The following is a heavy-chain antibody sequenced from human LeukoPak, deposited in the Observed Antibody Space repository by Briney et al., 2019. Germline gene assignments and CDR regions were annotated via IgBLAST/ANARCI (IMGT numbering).Heavy chain of an antibody. D-gene: IGHD5-18*01. CDR2: INHSGST. J-gene: IGHJ3*02. CDR3: ASLRGYSYGTHAFDI. Sequence: SETLSLTCAVYGGSFSGYYWSWIRQPPGKGLEWIGEINHSGSTNYNPSLKSRVTISVDTSKNQFSLKLSSVTAADTAVYYYASLRGYSYGTHAFDIWGQGTMVTVSS. CDR1: GGSFSGYY. V-gene: IGHV4-34*01.